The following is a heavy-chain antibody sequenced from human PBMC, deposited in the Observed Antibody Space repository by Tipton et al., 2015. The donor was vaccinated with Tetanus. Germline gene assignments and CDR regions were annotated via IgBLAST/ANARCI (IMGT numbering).Heavy chain of an antibody. CDR1: GFTVSSNY. CDR2: IYSGGST. CDR3: ARDSVAGTRYYYYYYGMDV. J-gene: IGHJ6*02. D-gene: IGHD6-19*01. V-gene: IGHV3-53*01. Sequence: CAASGFTVSSNYMSWVRQAPGKGLEWVSVIYSGGSTYYADSVKGRFTISRDNSKNTLYLQMNSLRAEDTAVYYCARDSVAGTRYYYYYYGMDVWGQGTTVTVSS.